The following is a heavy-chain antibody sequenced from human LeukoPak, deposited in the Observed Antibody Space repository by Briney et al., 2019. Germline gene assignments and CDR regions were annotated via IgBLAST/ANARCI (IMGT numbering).Heavy chain of an antibody. J-gene: IGHJ6*02. CDR1: GGSISSYY. D-gene: IGHD3-16*02. CDR2: IYYSGST. V-gene: IGHV4-59*01. Sequence: SETLSLTCTVSGGSISSYYWSWIRQPPGKGLEWIGYIYYSGSTNYNPSLKSRVTISVDTSKNQFSLKLSSVTAADTAVYYCARTHGEITFGGVIVPAHYYYGMDVWGQGTTVTVSS. CDR3: ARTHGEITFGGVIVPAHYYYGMDV.